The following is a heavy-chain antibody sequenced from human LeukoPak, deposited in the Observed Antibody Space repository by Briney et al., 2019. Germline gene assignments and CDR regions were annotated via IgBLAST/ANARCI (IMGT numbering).Heavy chain of an antibody. CDR1: GFTFSDYW. CDR3: ARAYGSSHQIDF. J-gene: IGHJ4*02. Sequence: PGGSLRLSCAASGFTFSDYWMHWVRQAPGKGLVYVSRLNSDGSSTNYADSVQGRFTISRDNTKNTLYLQMNSLRAEDTAVYYCARAYGSSHQIDFWGQGTLVTVSS. D-gene: IGHD2-2*01. V-gene: IGHV3-74*01. CDR2: LNSDGSST.